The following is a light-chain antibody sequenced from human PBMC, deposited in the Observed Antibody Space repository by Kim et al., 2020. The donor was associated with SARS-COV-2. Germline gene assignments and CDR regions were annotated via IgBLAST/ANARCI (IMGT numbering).Light chain of an antibody. CDR3: MQALQTPYT. J-gene: IGKJ2*01. Sequence: EPASISCRSSQSILHSNGYNYLDWYLQKPGQSPQLLIYLGSNRASGVPDRFSGSGSGTDFTLKSSRVEAEDVGVYYCMQALQTPYTFGQGTKLEI. V-gene: IGKV2-28*01. CDR1: QSILHSNGYNY. CDR2: LGS.